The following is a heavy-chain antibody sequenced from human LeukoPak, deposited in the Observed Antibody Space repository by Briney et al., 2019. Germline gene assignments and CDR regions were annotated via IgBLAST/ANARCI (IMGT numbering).Heavy chain of an antibody. CDR2: ISYHGGSR. CDR1: GFTFSRYA. CDR3: AKPSQLGDYPNYFYYGMDV. V-gene: IGHV3-23*01. Sequence: GGSLRLSCAASGFTFSRYAMNWVRLAPGKGLEWVSGISYHGGSRFYAASVRGRFTISRDGSRNTVFLQMNSLRAEDTALYYCAKPSQLGDYPNYFYYGMDVWGQGTSVTVSS. D-gene: IGHD3-16*01. J-gene: IGHJ6*02.